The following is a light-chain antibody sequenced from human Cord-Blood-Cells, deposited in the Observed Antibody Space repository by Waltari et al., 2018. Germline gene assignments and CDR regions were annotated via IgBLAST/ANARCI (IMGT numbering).Light chain of an antibody. CDR1: QIILNSNGYNY. V-gene: IGKV2-28*01. CDR3: MQALLLFT. Sequence: DSVMLQSPHSLPVTPGGPASLFSTSSQIILNSNGYNYLDWYLQKPGQSPQLLIYFGSNQASGVPGRFSGSGSGTDYTLKISRVEAEDVGVYYCMQALLLFTFGPGTKVDIK. CDR2: FGS. J-gene: IGKJ3*01.